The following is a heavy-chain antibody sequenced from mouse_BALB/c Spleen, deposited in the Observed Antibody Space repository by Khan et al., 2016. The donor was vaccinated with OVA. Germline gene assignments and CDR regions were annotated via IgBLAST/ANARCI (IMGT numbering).Heavy chain of an antibody. D-gene: IGHD2-4*01. CDR3: ARSTLIATAFAY. CDR1: GYTFTSYW. V-gene: IGHV1S81*02. J-gene: IGHJ3*01. CDR2: INPSNGRT. Sequence: QVQLQQPGAELVKPGASVKLSCKASGYTFTSYWMHWVKQRPGQGLEWIGEINPSNGRTNSNEKFKSKATLTVDKSSNTAYMQLSSLTSEDSAVHYCARSTLIATAFAYWGQGTLIIVAA.